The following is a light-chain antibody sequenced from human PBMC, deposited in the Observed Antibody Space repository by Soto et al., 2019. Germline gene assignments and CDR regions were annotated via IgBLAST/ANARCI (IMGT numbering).Light chain of an antibody. V-gene: IGKV1-12*01. CDR3: QQAKSFPIT. CDR2: SAS. Sequence: DIQVTQSPPSMAASVGDRVIITCRASQDIGNWMTWYQQKPGKAPKLLIYSASTLVRGVPSRFSGSGSGTEFTLTISGLQPEDSLTYYCQQAKSFPITFGQGTRLE. J-gene: IGKJ5*01. CDR1: QDIGNW.